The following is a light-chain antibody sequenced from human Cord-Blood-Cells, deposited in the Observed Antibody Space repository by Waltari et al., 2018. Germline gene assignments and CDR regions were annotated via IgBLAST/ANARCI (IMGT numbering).Light chain of an antibody. Sequence: DIQMTQSPSTLSASVGDRVTITCRASQSISNWLAWYQQKPGKAPKLLIYDAYSLESGVPSRFSGSGSGTEFTLTISSLQPDDFATYYCQQYNSYSPWTFGQGTKVEIK. V-gene: IGKV1-5*01. CDR3: QQYNSYSPWT. CDR2: DAY. J-gene: IGKJ1*01. CDR1: QSISNW.